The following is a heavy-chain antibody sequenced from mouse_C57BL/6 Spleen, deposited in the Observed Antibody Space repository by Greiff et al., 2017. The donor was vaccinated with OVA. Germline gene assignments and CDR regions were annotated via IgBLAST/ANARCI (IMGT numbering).Heavy chain of an antibody. J-gene: IGHJ4*01. Sequence: QVQLQQPGAELVKPGASVKMSCKASGYTFTSYWITWVKQRPGQGLEWIGDIYPGSGGTKYNEKFKSKATLTVVTYSSTAYMQLSSLTSEDSAVYYCARGGSPYARDYWGQGTSVTVSA. CDR2: IYPGSGGT. V-gene: IGHV1-55*01. CDR1: GYTFTSYW. CDR3: ARGGSPYARDY.